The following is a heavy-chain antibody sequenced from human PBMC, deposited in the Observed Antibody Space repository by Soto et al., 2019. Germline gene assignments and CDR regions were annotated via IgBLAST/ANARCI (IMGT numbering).Heavy chain of an antibody. Sequence: QVQLVQSGAEVKKPGSSVKVSCKASGGTFSSYAINRVRQAPGQGLEWMGGNIPIFATAAYAQKFQGRVTITADESTSTAYMELSSLRSEDTAVYYCAQCLLGVNYYYGVDVWGQGTTVTVSS. CDR1: GGTFSSYA. CDR2: NIPIFATA. J-gene: IGHJ6*02. D-gene: IGHD3-16*01. V-gene: IGHV1-69*12. CDR3: AQCLLGVNYYYGVDV.